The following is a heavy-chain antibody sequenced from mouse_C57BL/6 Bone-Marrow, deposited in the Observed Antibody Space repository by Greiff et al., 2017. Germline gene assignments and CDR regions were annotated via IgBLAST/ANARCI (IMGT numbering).Heavy chain of an antibody. V-gene: IGHV1-82*01. CDR3: ARNYGGYYFDY. CDR1: GYAFSSSW. CDR2: IYPGDGDT. D-gene: IGHD1-2*01. Sequence: QVQLQQSGPELVKPGASVKISCKASGYAFSSSWMNWVKQRPGKGLEWIGRIYPGDGDTNYNGKFKGKATLAEDKSSSTAYLQLSSLTSEYSAVYCCARNYGGYYFDYWGQGTTLTVSS. J-gene: IGHJ2*01.